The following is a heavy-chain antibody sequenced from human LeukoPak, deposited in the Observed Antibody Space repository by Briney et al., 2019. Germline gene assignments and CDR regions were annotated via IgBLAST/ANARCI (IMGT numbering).Heavy chain of an antibody. D-gene: IGHD6-25*01. CDR3: ARGGQRFDP. CDR1: GGSISSYY. Sequence: SSETLSLTCTVSGGSISSYYWSWIRQPPGKGLEWIGYIYYSGSTNYNPSLKSRVTMSIDTSKNQFSLKLSSVTAADTAVYYCARGGQRFDPWGQGTLVTVSS. CDR2: IYYSGST. J-gene: IGHJ5*02. V-gene: IGHV4-59*12.